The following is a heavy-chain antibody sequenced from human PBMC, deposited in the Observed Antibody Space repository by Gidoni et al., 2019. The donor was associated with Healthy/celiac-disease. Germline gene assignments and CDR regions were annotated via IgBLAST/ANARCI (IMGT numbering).Heavy chain of an antibody. CDR1: GFTFGDYA. CDR2: IRSKAYGGTT. CDR3: TRETYYDFWSGYRDDY. V-gene: IGHV3-49*05. Sequence: VQLVESGGGLVTPGRSLTLYCTASGFTFGDYAMSWFRQAPGKGLEWVGFIRSKAYGGTTEYAASMKVRFTISRDDSKSIAYLQMNSLKTEDTAVYYCTRETYYDFWSGYRDDYWGQGTLVAVSS. D-gene: IGHD3-3*01. J-gene: IGHJ4*02.